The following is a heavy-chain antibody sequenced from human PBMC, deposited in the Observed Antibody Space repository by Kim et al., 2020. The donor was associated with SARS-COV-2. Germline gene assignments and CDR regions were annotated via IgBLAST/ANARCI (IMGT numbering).Heavy chain of an antibody. J-gene: IGHJ4*02. CDR1: GFTFSTYW. Sequence: GGSLRLSCAASGFTFSTYWMDWVRQAPGKGPVWVSRIDNDGSTTLYADSVKGRFTISRDNSKNTLFLQMTSLRADDTGVYYCARGPFWGPGTLVTVSS. V-gene: IGHV3-74*01. CDR3: ARGPF. CDR2: IDNDGSTT.